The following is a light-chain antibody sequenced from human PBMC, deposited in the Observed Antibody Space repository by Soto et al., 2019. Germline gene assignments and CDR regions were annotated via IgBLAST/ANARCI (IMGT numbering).Light chain of an antibody. Sequence: QSALTQPASVSGSPGQSITISCTGNSSDVGSFNLVSWYQQHPGRAPKLIVYDDNKRPSGVSNLFSGSKSGYTASLTISGLQAEDEADYYCCSYAGTSTVFGGGTQLTV. CDR1: SSDVGSFNL. CDR2: DDN. J-gene: IGLJ3*02. CDR3: CSYAGTSTV. V-gene: IGLV2-23*01.